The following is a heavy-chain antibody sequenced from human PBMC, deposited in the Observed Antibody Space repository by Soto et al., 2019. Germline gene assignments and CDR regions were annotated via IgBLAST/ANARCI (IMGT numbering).Heavy chain of an antibody. V-gene: IGHV2-5*02. CDR1: GFSLSTSGVG. D-gene: IGHD2-21*02. CDR3: AHRLGLLLWQIFDY. CDR2: IYWDDDK. J-gene: IGHJ4*02. Sequence: QITLKESGPTLVKPTQTLTLTCTFSGFSLSTSGVGVGWIRQPPGKALEWLALIYWDDDKRYSPSLKSRLTTPKDTRKNQVVLTMPHMDPVDTATYYCAHRLGLLLWQIFDYWGQGPLVTVSS.